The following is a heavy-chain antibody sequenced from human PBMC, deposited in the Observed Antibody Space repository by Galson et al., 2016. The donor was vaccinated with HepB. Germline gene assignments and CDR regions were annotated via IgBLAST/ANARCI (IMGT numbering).Heavy chain of an antibody. CDR2: ISGSGNTI. Sequence: SLRLSCAASGFTFSDYYMNWIRQAPGKGLEWVSYISGSGNTIYYADSVKGRFAISRDNAKNSLYLQMYSLRAEDTAVFYCARDPQISYVSGTYSAGLDVWGKGTAFTVSS. D-gene: IGHD3-16*01. CDR3: ARDPQISYVSGTYSAGLDV. J-gene: IGHJ6*04. CDR1: GFTFSDYY. V-gene: IGHV3-11*01.